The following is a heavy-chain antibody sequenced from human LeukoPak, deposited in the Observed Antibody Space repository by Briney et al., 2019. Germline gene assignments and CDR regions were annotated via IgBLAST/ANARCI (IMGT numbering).Heavy chain of an antibody. CDR2: IYYSGST. D-gene: IGHD6-19*01. J-gene: IGHJ2*01. CDR1: GGSISSYY. CDR3: ARPNSSGWSSYWYFDL. Sequence: PSETLSLTCTVSGGSISSYYWSWIRQPPGKGLEWIGYIYYSGSTNYNPSLKSRVTISVDTSKNQFSLKLSSVPAADTAVYYCARPNSSGWSSYWYFDLWGRGTLVTVSS. V-gene: IGHV4-59*01.